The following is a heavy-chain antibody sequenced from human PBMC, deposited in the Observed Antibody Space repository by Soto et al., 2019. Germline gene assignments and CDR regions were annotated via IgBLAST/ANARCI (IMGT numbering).Heavy chain of an antibody. J-gene: IGHJ5*01. Sequence: QVQLQQSGPGLVKPSQTLSLTCAISGDSVSTNSATWDWIRQSPSRGLEWLGRTYYSSKWYNDYDVHEKGRIDINPDTPNTQLAIQLNSVTPDDKAVYYCARLIGNSWLDSWGQGTLVTVSS. CDR2: TYYSSKWYN. CDR1: GDSVSTNSAT. D-gene: IGHD2-8*01. V-gene: IGHV6-1*01. CDR3: ARLIGNSWLDS.